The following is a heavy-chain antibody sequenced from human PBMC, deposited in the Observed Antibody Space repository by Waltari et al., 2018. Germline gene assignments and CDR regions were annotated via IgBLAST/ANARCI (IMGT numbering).Heavy chain of an antibody. J-gene: IGHJ5*02. D-gene: IGHD1-26*01. Sequence: EVQLVESGGGLVKPGGSLRLSCAASGFTFSSYARTWVRQAPGKGWEWVSSISGRSRYIDYADSVMGRFTISRDNAKNSLDLQMNSLRAEDTAVYYGATEPAGVGARFEPWGQGTLVAVSS. CDR2: ISGRSRYI. V-gene: IGHV3-21*01. CDR3: ATEPAGVGARFEP. CDR1: GFTFSSYA.